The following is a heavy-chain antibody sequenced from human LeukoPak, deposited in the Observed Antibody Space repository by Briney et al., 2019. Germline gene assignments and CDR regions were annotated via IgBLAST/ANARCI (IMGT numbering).Heavy chain of an antibody. Sequence: PGRSLRLSCAASGFTFSSYAMHWVRQAPGKGLEWEAVISYDGSNKYYADSVKGRFTISRDNSKNTLYLQMNSLRAEDTAVYYCARNLEWELQEDYYGMDVWDQGTTVTVSS. J-gene: IGHJ6*02. CDR1: GFTFSSYA. CDR2: ISYDGSNK. D-gene: IGHD1-26*01. V-gene: IGHV3-30-3*01. CDR3: ARNLEWELQEDYYGMDV.